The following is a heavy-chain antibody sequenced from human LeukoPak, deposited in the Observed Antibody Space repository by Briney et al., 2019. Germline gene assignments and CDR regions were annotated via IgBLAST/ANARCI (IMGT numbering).Heavy chain of an antibody. J-gene: IGHJ6*02. CDR1: GFTFSDYC. V-gene: IGHV3-11*01. D-gene: IGHD6-6*01. CDR3: ARVAYSSSSWYYGMDV. CDR2: ISSSGSTI. Sequence: GGSLRLSCAASGFTFSDYCMSWIRQAPGKGLEWVSYISSSGSTIYYADSVKGRFTISRDNAKNSLYLQMNSLRAEDTAVYYCARVAYSSSSWYYGMDVWGQGTTVTVSS.